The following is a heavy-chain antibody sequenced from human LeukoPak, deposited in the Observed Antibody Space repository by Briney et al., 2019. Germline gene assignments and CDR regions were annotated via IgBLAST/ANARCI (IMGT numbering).Heavy chain of an antibody. Sequence: ASVKVSCKASGYTFTKFYIHWVRQAPGQGLEWMGIIDPSGGSTTYPQKFQGRVTMTRDMSTRTVYMELSSLGYEDTAVYYCARARELGSKTKYYFDYWGQGTLVTVSS. J-gene: IGHJ4*02. D-gene: IGHD1-7*01. V-gene: IGHV1-46*01. CDR2: IDPSGGST. CDR1: GYTFTKFY. CDR3: ARARELGSKTKYYFDY.